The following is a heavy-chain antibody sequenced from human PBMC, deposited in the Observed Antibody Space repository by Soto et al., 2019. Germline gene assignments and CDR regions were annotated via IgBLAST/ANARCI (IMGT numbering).Heavy chain of an antibody. J-gene: IGHJ4*02. Sequence: SVKVSCKASGGTFSSYAISWLRQAPGQGLEWMGGIIPIFGTANYAQKFQGRVTITADESTSTAYMELSSLRSEDTAVYYCAALPYYYDSSGYNPDFDYWGQGTLVTVS. D-gene: IGHD3-22*01. CDR2: IIPIFGTA. CDR3: AALPYYYDSSGYNPDFDY. V-gene: IGHV1-69*13. CDR1: GGTFSSYA.